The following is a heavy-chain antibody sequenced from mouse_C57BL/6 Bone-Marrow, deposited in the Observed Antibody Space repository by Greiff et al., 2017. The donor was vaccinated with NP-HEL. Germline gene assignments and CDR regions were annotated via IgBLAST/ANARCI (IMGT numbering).Heavy chain of an antibody. Sequence: VKVEESGPGLVQPSQSLSITCTVSGFSLTSYGVHWVRQSPGKGLEWLGVIWRGGSTDYNAAFMSRLSITKDNSKSQVFFKMNSLQADDTAIYYCAKAYYSNCYYAMDYWGQGTSVTVSS. CDR2: IWRGGST. CDR3: AKAYYSNCYYAMDY. V-gene: IGHV2-5*01. D-gene: IGHD2-5*01. CDR1: GFSLTSYG. J-gene: IGHJ4*01.